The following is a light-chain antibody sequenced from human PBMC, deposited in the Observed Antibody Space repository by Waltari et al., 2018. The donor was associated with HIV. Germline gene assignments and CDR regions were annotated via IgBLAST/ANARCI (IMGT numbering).Light chain of an antibody. Sequence: EIVLTQSPATLSLSPGERATLSCGASHSVGSLIAWYQQKPGQAPRLLIYDASNRATGIPARFSGSGSGTDFTLTISSLEPEDFAFYYCQQRSAWPLTFGGGTKVEIK. J-gene: IGKJ4*01. V-gene: IGKV3-11*01. CDR3: QQRSAWPLT. CDR1: HSVGSL. CDR2: DAS.